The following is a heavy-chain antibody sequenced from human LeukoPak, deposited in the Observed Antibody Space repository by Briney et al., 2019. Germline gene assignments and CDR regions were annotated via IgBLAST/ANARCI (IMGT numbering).Heavy chain of an antibody. V-gene: IGHV4-59*01. CDR3: ARRAVGATLDY. CDR2: IYNSGST. J-gene: IGHJ4*02. CDR1: GGSISTYF. D-gene: IGHD1-26*01. Sequence: SETLSLTCAVSGGSISTYFWSWIRQPPGKGLEWIGYIYNSGSTDYNPSLNSRVTISVDTSKNQFSLKLSSVTAADTAVYYCARRAVGATLDYWGQGILVTVSS.